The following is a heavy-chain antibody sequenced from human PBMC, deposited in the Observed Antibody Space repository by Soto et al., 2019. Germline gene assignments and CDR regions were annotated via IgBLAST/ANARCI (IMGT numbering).Heavy chain of an antibody. Sequence: QVQLVQSGAEVKKPGSSVKVSCKASGGTFSSYAISWVRQAPGQGLEWMGGIIPIFGTANYAQKFQGRVTITADESTSTAYMELSSLGSEDTAVYYWAGGVAPRGYYYYYGMDVWGQGTTVTVSS. CDR3: AGGVAPRGYYYYYGMDV. CDR1: GGTFSSYA. V-gene: IGHV1-69*01. CDR2: IIPIFGTA. D-gene: IGHD2-15*01. J-gene: IGHJ6*02.